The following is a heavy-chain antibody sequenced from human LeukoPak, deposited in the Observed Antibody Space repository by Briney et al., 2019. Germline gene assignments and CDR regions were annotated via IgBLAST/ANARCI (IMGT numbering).Heavy chain of an antibody. D-gene: IGHD3-22*01. CDR3: ASWLQYYDSSGYYPTGDDY. J-gene: IGHJ4*02. V-gene: IGHV3-7*01. CDR1: GLTFSIYW. CDR2: IRQDGSEK. Sequence: GGSLRLSCAASGLTFSIYWMTWVRQAPGKGLEWVANIRQDGSEKYYVDSVKGRFTISRDNAKNSLYLQMNSLRAEDTAVYYCASWLQYYDSSGYYPTGDDYWGQGTLVTVSS.